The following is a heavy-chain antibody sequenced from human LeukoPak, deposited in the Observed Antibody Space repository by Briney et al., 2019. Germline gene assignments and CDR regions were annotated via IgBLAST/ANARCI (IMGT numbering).Heavy chain of an antibody. J-gene: IGHJ6*02. CDR2: INPSGGST. Sequence: ASVKVSCKASGYTFTSYYMHWVRQAPGQGLEWMGIINPSGGSTSYAQKFQGRVTMTRDTSTSTVYMELSSLRSEDTAVYYCARGDIVVVPAATSYYYGMDVWGQGTTVTVPS. CDR3: ARGDIVVVPAATSYYYGMDV. D-gene: IGHD2-2*01. CDR1: GYTFTSYY. V-gene: IGHV1-46*01.